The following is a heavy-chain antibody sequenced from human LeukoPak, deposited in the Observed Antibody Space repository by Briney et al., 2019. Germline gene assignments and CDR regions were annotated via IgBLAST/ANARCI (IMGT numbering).Heavy chain of an antibody. CDR3: AELGITMIGGV. CDR1: GFTFSSYE. Sequence: PGGSLRLSCAASGFTFSSYEMNWVRQAPGRGLEWVSSIRRSGENTYYGDAVKGRFTISRDNSKNTVYLQMNNMRVEDTAVYYCAELGITMIGGVWGKGTTVTISS. V-gene: IGHV3-23*01. CDR2: IRRSGENT. J-gene: IGHJ6*04. D-gene: IGHD3-10*02.